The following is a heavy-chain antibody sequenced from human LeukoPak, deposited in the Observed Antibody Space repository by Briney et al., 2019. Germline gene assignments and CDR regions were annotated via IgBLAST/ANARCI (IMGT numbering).Heavy chain of an antibody. V-gene: IGHV3-66*01. CDR3: ARDRAVAAFDY. CDR2: IYSGGST. J-gene: IGHJ4*02. D-gene: IGHD6-19*01. CDR1: GFTFSNYE. Sequence: PGGSLRLSCAASGFTFSNYEMSWVRQAPGKGLEWVSVIYSGGSTYYADSVKGRFTISRDNSKNTLYLQMNSLRAEDTAVYYCARDRAVAAFDYWGQGTLVTVSS.